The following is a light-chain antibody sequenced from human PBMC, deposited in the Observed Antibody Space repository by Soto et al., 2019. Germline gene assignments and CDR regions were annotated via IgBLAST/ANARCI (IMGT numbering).Light chain of an antibody. CDR2: GAS. CDR1: QAIYSY. J-gene: IGKJ2*01. CDR3: QQLNSHPRT. Sequence: DIQLTQSPFFLSASVGDRVTISCRASQAIYSYLAWYQQKPGKAPKLLIFGASKLQSGVPSRFSGSGSGTECTLTISSLQPEDFATYYCQQLNSHPRTFGQGTKLELK. V-gene: IGKV1-9*01.